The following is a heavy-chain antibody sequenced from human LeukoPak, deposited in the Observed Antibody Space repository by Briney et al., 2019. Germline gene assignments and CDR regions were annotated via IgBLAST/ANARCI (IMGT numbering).Heavy chain of an antibody. Sequence: QPGGSLRLSCAASGFTFSSYWMSWVRQAPGKGLEWVANIKQDGSEKYYVDSVKGRFTISRDNAKNSLYLQMNSLRAEDTAVYYCARAIRYSSSPTGAFDIWGQGTMVTVSS. D-gene: IGHD6-13*01. CDR3: ARAIRYSSSPTGAFDI. V-gene: IGHV3-7*01. J-gene: IGHJ3*02. CDR2: IKQDGSEK. CDR1: GFTFSSYW.